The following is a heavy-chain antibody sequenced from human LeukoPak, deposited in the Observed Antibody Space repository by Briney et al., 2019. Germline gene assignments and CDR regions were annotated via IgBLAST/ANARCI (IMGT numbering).Heavy chain of an antibody. Sequence: SETLSLTCTVSGGSISSHYWSWIRQPPGKGLEWIGYIYYSGSTNYNPSLKSRVTISVDTSKNQFSLKLSSVTAADTAVYYCARGSMGRWLQPFDYWGQGTLVTVSS. CDR1: GGSISSHY. CDR2: IYYSGST. D-gene: IGHD5-24*01. J-gene: IGHJ4*02. V-gene: IGHV4-59*11. CDR3: ARGSMGRWLQPFDY.